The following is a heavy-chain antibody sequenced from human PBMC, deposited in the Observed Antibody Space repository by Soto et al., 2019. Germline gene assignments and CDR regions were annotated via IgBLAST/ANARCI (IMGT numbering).Heavy chain of an antibody. CDR3: ARYCSSTSCPSYWFDP. D-gene: IGHD2-2*01. V-gene: IGHV2-5*02. Sequence: QITLKESGPTLVKPTQPLTLTCAFSGFSLSTSGVGVGWIRQPPGKALEWLALIYWDDDKRYSPSLKSRLTITKDTSKNQVVLTMTSMDPIDKATYYCARYCSSTSCPSYWFDPWGQGTLVTVSS. J-gene: IGHJ5*02. CDR1: GFSLSTSGVG. CDR2: IYWDDDK.